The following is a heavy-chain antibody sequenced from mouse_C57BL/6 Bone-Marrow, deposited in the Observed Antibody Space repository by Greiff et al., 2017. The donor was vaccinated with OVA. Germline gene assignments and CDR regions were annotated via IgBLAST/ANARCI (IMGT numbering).Heavy chain of an antibody. CDR2: IWSGGST. CDR3: ARRGDGYPYYYAMDY. CDR1: GFSLTSYG. Sequence: VMLVESGPGLVQPSQSLSITCTVSGFSLTSYGVHWVRQSPGKGLEWLGVIWSGGSTDYNAAFISRLSISKDNSKSQIFFKMNSLQADDTAIYYCARRGDGYPYYYAMDYWGQGTSVTVSS. J-gene: IGHJ4*01. V-gene: IGHV2-2*01. D-gene: IGHD2-3*01.